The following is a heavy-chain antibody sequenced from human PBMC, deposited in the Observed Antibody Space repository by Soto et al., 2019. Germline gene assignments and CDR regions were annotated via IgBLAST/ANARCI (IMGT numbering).Heavy chain of an antibody. D-gene: IGHD3-10*01. V-gene: IGHV4-31*03. CDR3: AGDSFGLKFDS. J-gene: IGHJ4*02. CDR2: IYYSGTT. CDR1: GGSISSDAYY. Sequence: QVQLQESGPGLVKPSQTLSLTCTVSGGSISSDAYYWTWIRQHPGKGLEWIGYIYYSGTTFYSPSLKSRLTMSVDTSTNHFSLTLSSVTAADTAVYYCAGDSFGLKFDSWGQGTLVTVSS.